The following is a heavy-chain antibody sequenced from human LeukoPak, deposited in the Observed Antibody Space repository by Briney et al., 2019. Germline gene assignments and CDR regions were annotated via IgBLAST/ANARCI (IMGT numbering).Heavy chain of an antibody. CDR3: ARDGGSYYFDY. J-gene: IGHJ4*02. CDR1: XSXYY. CDR2: IYYSGST. Sequence: XSXYYXSWVRQPPGKGLEWIGYIYYSGSTNYNPSLKSRVTISVDTSKNQFSLKLSSVTAADTAVYYCARDGGSYYFDYWGQGTLVTVSS. V-gene: IGHV4-59*01. D-gene: IGHD1-26*01.